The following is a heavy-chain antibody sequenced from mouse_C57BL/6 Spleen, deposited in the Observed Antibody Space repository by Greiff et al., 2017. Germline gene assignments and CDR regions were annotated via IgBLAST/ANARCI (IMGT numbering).Heavy chain of an antibody. CDR3: ARHEDQVGYDVSFAY. J-gene: IGHJ3*01. CDR1: GYTFTEYT. CDR2: FYPGSGSI. Sequence: VQLKESGAELVKPGASVKLSCKASGYTFTEYTIHWVKQRSGQGLVWIGWFYPGSGSIKNNDKFKDKATLTVDTSSSTVYMELSRLTSEDSAVYFCARHEDQVGYDVSFAYWGQGTLVTVSA. V-gene: IGHV1-62-2*01. D-gene: IGHD2-2*01.